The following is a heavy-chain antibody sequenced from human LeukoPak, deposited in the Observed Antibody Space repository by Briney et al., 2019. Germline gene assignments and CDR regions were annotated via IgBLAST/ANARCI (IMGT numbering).Heavy chain of an antibody. D-gene: IGHD1-1*01. CDR1: GFTFSSYS. V-gene: IGHV3-48*04. CDR2: ISSSSSTI. Sequence: GGSLRLSCAASGFTFSSYSMNWVRQAPGKGLEWVSYISSSSSTIYYADSVKGRFTISRDNPGNVMYLQMDSLRAEDTAVYYCTRVAQSGPTGWFDPWGQGTLVTVSS. CDR3: TRVAQSGPTGWFDP. J-gene: IGHJ5*02.